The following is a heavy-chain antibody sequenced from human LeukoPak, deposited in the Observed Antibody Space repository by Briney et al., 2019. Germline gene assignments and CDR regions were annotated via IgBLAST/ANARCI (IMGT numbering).Heavy chain of an antibody. CDR1: GYTFTGYY. V-gene: IGHV1-2*02. J-gene: IGHJ4*02. CDR3: ARDPAYSSAY. Sequence: ASVKVSCKASGYTFTGYYMHWVRQAPGQGLEWMGWINPNSGGTNYAQKFQGRVTMTRDTSISTAYMELNSLRSEDTAVYYCARDPAYSSAYWGQGTLVTVSS. D-gene: IGHD6-25*01. CDR2: INPNSGGT.